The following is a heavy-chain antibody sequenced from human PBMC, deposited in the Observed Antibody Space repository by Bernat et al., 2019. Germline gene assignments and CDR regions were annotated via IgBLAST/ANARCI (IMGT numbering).Heavy chain of an antibody. D-gene: IGHD6-6*01. CDR3: AMTSRSFNGPDY. CDR1: GYTFTGYY. CDR2: INPNSGGT. J-gene: IGHJ4*02. Sequence: QVQLVQSGAEVREPGASVKVSCKASGYTFTGYYIHWVRQAPGQGLESMGWINPNSGGTNFAQKFQGRVTMNSDKSISTSYMELSRLGSDDTAVYYCAMTSRSFNGPDYWGQGTLVTVSS. V-gene: IGHV1-2*02.